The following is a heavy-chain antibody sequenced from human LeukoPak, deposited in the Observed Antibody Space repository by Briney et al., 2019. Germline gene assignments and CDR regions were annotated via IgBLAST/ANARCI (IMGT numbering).Heavy chain of an antibody. CDR2: ISNNGGYT. Sequence: GGSLRLSCAASGFTFSSSAMSWVRQAPGKGLEWVSAISNNGGYTYYADSVQGRFTISRDNSKNTLYLQMNSLRAEDTAVYYCAKVLGFPNWFDPWGQGTLVTVSS. D-gene: IGHD2/OR15-2a*01. V-gene: IGHV3-23*01. CDR1: GFTFSSSA. CDR3: AKVLGFPNWFDP. J-gene: IGHJ5*02.